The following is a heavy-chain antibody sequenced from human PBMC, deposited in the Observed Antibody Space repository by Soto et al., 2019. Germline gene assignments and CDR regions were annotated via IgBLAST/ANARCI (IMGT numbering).Heavy chain of an antibody. Sequence: SETLSLTCAVHGGSFSGYYWSWIRQPPGKGLEWIGEINHSGSTNYNPSLKSRVTISVDTSKNQFSLKLSSVTAADTAVYYCARSAGQMGATDPSFDYWGQGTLVTVSS. CDR2: INHSGST. J-gene: IGHJ4*02. CDR3: ARSAGQMGATDPSFDY. V-gene: IGHV4-34*01. CDR1: GGSFSGYY. D-gene: IGHD1-26*01.